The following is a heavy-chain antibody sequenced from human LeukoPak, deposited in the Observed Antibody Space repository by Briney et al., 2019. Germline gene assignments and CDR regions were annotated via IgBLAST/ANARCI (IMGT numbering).Heavy chain of an antibody. CDR2: IRGDGVTT. Sequence: GGSLRLSCAASGFTFSSHGMNWVRHAPGNGLEWVSGIRGDGVTTYYADSVKGRFNISRDNSKNTLYLQMNSLRAVGTAVYYCAKEVAVAGYNYWGQGTLVTVSS. CDR1: GFTFSSHG. J-gene: IGHJ4*02. V-gene: IGHV3-23*01. D-gene: IGHD6-19*01. CDR3: AKEVAVAGYNY.